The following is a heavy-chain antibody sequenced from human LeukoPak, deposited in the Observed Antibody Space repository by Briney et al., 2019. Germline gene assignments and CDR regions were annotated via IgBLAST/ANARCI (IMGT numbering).Heavy chain of an antibody. V-gene: IGHV4-59*12. CDR1: GGSISSYY. CDR2: IYYSGST. D-gene: IGHD5-12*01. CDR3: ARDVGGYSGYDSGGAFDI. J-gene: IGHJ3*02. Sequence: PSETLSLTCTVSGGSISSYYWSWIRQPPGKGLEWIGYIYYSGSTNYNPSLKSRVTISVDTSKNQFSLKLSSVTAADTAVYYCARDVGGYSGYDSGGAFDIWGQGTMVTVSS.